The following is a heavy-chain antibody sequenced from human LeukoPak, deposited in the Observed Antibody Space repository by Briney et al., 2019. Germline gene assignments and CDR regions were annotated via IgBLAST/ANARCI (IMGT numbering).Heavy chain of an antibody. Sequence: GGSLRLSCAASGFTFSSYAVHWVRQAPGKWLEWVAVISYEGSSKYYADSVKGRFTISRDNSKNTLYLQMNSLRSEDTAVYYCARDLCSSTSCYRTVPFDYWGQGTLVTVSS. CDR3: ARDLCSSTSCYRTVPFDY. V-gene: IGHV3-30-3*01. J-gene: IGHJ4*02. CDR1: GFTFSSYA. CDR2: ISYEGSSK. D-gene: IGHD2-2*01.